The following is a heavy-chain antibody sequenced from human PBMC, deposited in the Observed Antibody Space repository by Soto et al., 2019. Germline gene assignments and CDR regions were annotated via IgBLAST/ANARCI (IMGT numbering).Heavy chain of an antibody. CDR2: TYYSGST. D-gene: IGHD6-6*01. Sequence: SETLSLTCTVSGGSITSYYWSWIRQTPGKGLEWIGHTYYSGSTYYNPSLKSRVTISVDTSKNQFSLKLSSVTAADTAVYYCARAARPSSWFDPWGQGTLVTVSS. CDR3: ARAARPSSWFDP. J-gene: IGHJ5*02. CDR1: GGSITSYY. V-gene: IGHV4-59*04.